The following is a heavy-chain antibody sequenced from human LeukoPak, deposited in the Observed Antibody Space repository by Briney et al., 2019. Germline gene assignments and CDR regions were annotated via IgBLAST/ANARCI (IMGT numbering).Heavy chain of an antibody. J-gene: IGHJ4*02. Sequence: GGSLRLSCAAAGFTFSSYAMTWVRQVPGKGLQWVSTLSGSGDMKYYAESMKGRFAISRDNSKSMVYLQVSSLRVEDTAIYYCARLRYSSSSFLDSWGQGTLVTVSS. V-gene: IGHV3-23*01. CDR3: ARLRYSSSSFLDS. CDR2: LSGSGDMK. D-gene: IGHD6-6*01. CDR1: GFTFSSYA.